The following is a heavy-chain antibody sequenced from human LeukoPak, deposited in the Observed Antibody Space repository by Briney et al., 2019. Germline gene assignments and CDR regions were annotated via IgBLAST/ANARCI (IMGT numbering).Heavy chain of an antibody. V-gene: IGHV3-21*06. D-gene: IGHD6-13*01. CDR2: ISGRSDYI. CDR1: GFTFSSYG. CDR3: ARGLSSSWRTFDY. Sequence: PGGSLRLSCAASGFTFSSYGMHWVRQAPGKGLEWVSSISGRSDYIYYADSVKGRFTTSRDNAKNSLYLQMNSLRAEDTAVYYCARGLSSSWRTFDYWGQGTLVTVSS. J-gene: IGHJ4*02.